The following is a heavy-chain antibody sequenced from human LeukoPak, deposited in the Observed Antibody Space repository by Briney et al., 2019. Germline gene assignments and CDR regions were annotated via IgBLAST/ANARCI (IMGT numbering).Heavy chain of an antibody. CDR3: ARAYDSSGYYYDALDI. CDR2: IYTDGTT. D-gene: IGHD3-22*01. J-gene: IGHJ3*02. CDR1: GITVSSNY. Sequence: GGSLRLSCAASGITVSSNYMSWVRQAPGKGLEWVSLIYTDGTTYYADSVKGRFTISRDNSKNTLYLQMNSLRAEDTAVYYCARAYDSSGYYYDALDIWGQGTMVTVSS. V-gene: IGHV3-66*01.